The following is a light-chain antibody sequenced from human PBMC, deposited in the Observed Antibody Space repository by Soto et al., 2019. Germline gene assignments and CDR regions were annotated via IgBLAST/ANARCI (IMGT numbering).Light chain of an antibody. CDR2: EVS. V-gene: IGLV2-18*02. Sequence: QSVLTQPPSVSGSPGQSVTISCTGTISDVGSYNRVSWYQQSPGTAPKLMIYEVSNRPSGVPDRFSGSKSGNTASLTISGLQAEDEADYYCSSYTSSSTYVFGTGTKVTVL. CDR1: ISDVGSYNR. J-gene: IGLJ1*01. CDR3: SSYTSSSTYV.